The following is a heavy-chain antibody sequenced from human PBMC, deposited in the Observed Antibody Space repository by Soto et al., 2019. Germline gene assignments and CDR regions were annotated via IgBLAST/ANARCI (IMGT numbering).Heavy chain of an antibody. Sequence: SGPTLVNPTQTLTLTCTFSGFSLSTSGVGVGWIRQPPGKALEWLALIYWDDDKRYSPSLKSRLTITKDTSKNQVVLTMTNMDPVDTATYYFAHRDTYCIGGRCYRVFDYWGQGTLVTVSS. V-gene: IGHV2-5*02. CDR3: AHRDTYCIGGRCYRVFDY. CDR1: GFSLSTSGVG. D-gene: IGHD2-15*01. J-gene: IGHJ4*02. CDR2: IYWDDDK.